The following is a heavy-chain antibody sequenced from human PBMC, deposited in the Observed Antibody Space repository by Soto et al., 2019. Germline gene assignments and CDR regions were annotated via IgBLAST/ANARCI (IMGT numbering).Heavy chain of an antibody. V-gene: IGHV3-7*05. CDR3: AREGVAAAGKPPYYYYGMDV. J-gene: IGHJ6*02. D-gene: IGHD6-13*01. Sequence: GGSLRLSCAASGFTFSSYWMSWVRQAPGKGLEWVANIKQDGSEKYYVDSVKGRFTISRDNAKNSLYLQMNSLRAEDTAVYYWAREGVAAAGKPPYYYYGMDVWGQGTTVTVSS. CDR2: IKQDGSEK. CDR1: GFTFSSYW.